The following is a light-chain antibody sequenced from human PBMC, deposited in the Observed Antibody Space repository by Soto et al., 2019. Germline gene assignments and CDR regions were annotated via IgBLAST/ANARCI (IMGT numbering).Light chain of an antibody. Sequence: EIVMTQSPATLSVSPGARATLSCRASQSVSSNLAWYQQKPGQAPRLLIYGASTRATGIPARFSGSGSGTGFTLAISSLQSEDFAVYYCQQDNNWPPITFGQGTRLEIK. CDR1: QSVSSN. J-gene: IGKJ5*01. CDR2: GAS. V-gene: IGKV3-15*01. CDR3: QQDNNWPPIT.